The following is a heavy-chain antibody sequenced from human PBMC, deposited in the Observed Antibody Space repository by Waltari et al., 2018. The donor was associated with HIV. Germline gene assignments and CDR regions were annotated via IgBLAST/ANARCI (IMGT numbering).Heavy chain of an antibody. CDR2: INSDVGRS. J-gene: IGHJ4*02. Sequence: EVQLVESGGGLVQPGGSLRLSCAASGFSFSSYWMHWVRQAPGKGLVWVSRINSDVGRSEYADSVKGRFTISRDNAKNTLYLQMNSLRAEDTAVYFCAREGATSGSYFFDCWGQGTLVTVSS. CDR1: GFSFSSYW. V-gene: IGHV3-74*03. CDR3: AREGATSGSYFFDC. D-gene: IGHD1-26*01.